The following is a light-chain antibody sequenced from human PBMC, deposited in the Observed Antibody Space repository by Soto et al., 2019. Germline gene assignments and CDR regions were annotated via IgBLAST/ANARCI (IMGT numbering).Light chain of an antibody. CDR1: QSVSSSS. CDR2: AAS. V-gene: IGKV3-20*01. CDR3: QQYGSSPLT. Sequence: EIVLTQSPGTLSLSPGERATLSCSASQSVSSSSLAWYQQKPGQAPRLLIYAASTRATGIPDRFTGSGAGTDFTLTITRLEPEDFAVYYCQQYGSSPLTFGGGTKEQIK. J-gene: IGKJ4*01.